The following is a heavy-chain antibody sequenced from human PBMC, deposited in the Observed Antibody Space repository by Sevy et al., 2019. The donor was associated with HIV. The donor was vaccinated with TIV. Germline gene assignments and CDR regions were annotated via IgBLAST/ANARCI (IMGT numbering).Heavy chain of an antibody. J-gene: IGHJ4*02. V-gene: IGHV1-18*01. D-gene: IGHD3-10*01. Sequence: ASVKVSCKASGYSFTIYGISWVRQAPGQGLEWMGWISATNGNTKYAQNLQGRVTMTTDASTTTAYMELRGLRSDDTAVYYCARDRGTASSPGTLFDYWGPGTLVTVSS. CDR3: ARDRGTASSPGTLFDY. CDR2: ISATNGNT. CDR1: GYSFTIYG.